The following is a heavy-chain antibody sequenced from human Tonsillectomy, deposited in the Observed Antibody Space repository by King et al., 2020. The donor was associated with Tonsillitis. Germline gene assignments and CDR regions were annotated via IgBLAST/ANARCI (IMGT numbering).Heavy chain of an antibody. J-gene: IGHJ3*02. CDR1: GFTFSSYS. Sequence: VKLVESGGGLVKPGGSLRLSCAASGFTFSSYSMNWVRQAPGKGLEWVSSISSSSSYIYYADSVKGRFTISRDNAKNSLYLQMNSLRAEDTAVYYCARGGNCGGDCYSSENAFDIWGQGTMVTVSS. CDR2: ISSSSSYI. CDR3: ARGGNCGGDCYSSENAFDI. V-gene: IGHV3-21*01. D-gene: IGHD2-21*02.